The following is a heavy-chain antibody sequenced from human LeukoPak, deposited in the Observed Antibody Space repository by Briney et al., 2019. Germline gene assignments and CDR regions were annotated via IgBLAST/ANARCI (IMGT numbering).Heavy chain of an antibody. J-gene: IGHJ4*02. CDR1: GGSFSGYY. CDR3: ARRITIFGVVTKYFAY. D-gene: IGHD3-3*01. Sequence: SETLSLTCAVYGGSFSGYYWSWIRQPPGKGLEWIGEINHSGSTNYNPSLKSRVTISVDTSKNQFSLKLSSVTAADTAVYYCARRITIFGVVTKYFAYWGQGTLVTVSS. CDR2: INHSGST. V-gene: IGHV4-34*01.